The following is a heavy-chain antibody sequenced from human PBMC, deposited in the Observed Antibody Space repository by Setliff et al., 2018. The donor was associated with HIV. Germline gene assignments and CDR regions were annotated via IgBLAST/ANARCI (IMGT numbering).Heavy chain of an antibody. CDR3: ARDLRDGFEEWFSTLDDGMAV. Sequence: ASVKVSCKTSGYIFIRYYIFWVRQAPGQGLEWMGNINPHTGVTKYAEKFQGRVTMTRDTSINTIYMELSRLRSDDTAVYYCARDLRDGFEEWFSTLDDGMAVWAQGPRSPSP. D-gene: IGHD3-3*01. CDR2: INPHTGVT. V-gene: IGHV1-2*02. CDR1: GYIFIRYY. J-gene: IGHJ6*02.